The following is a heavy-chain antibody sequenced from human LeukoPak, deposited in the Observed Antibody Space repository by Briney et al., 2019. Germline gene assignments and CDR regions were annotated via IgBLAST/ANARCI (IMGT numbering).Heavy chain of an antibody. D-gene: IGHD3-10*01. CDR3: ARHYYGSGRRDY. CDR1: GASISSSIYY. V-gene: IGHV4-39*01. CDR2: IYYSGST. J-gene: IGHJ4*02. Sequence: SETLSLTCTVSGASISSSIYYWGWIRQPPVKGLEWIGSIYYSGSTYYNPSLKSRVTKSVDTSKNQFSLKLTSVTAADTALYYCARHYYGSGRRDYWGQGTLVTVSS.